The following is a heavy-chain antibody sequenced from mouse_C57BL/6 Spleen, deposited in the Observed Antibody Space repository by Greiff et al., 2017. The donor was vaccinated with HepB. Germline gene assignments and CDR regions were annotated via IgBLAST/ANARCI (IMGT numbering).Heavy chain of an antibody. CDR2: INPTNGGT. CDR3: ARKGDGGAMAY. J-gene: IGHJ4*01. Sequence: QVQLQQPGTELVKPGASVKLSCKASGYTFTSYWMHWVKQRPGQGLEWIGNINPTNGGTNYNEKFKGKATLTVDKSSSTAYMQRSSLTSEDSAVYYCARKGDGGAMAYWGQGTSVTVSS. CDR1: GYTFTSYW. D-gene: IGHD2-3*01. V-gene: IGHV1-53*01.